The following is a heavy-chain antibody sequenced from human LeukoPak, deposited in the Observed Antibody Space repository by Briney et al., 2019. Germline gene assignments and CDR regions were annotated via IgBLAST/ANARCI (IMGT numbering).Heavy chain of an antibody. CDR3: ARVRLAARPLGWFDP. V-gene: IGHV4-30-2*01. CDR2: IYHSGST. D-gene: IGHD6-6*01. J-gene: IGHJ5*02. CDR1: GGSISSGGYS. Sequence: SETLSLTCAVSGGSISSGGYSWSWIRQPPGKGLEWIGYIYHSGSTYYNPSLKSRVTISVDRSKNQFSLKLSSVTAADTAVYYCARVRLAARPLGWFDPWGQGTLVTVSS.